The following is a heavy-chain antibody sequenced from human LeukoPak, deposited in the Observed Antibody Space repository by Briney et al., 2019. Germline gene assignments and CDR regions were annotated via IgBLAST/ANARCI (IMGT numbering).Heavy chain of an antibody. J-gene: IGHJ4*02. V-gene: IGHV1-2*06. CDR1: GYTFTGYY. CDR3: ARGGDGYNYYFDY. D-gene: IGHD5-24*01. CDR2: INPNSGGT. Sequence: GASVKVSCKASGYTFTGYYMHWVRQAPGQGLEWMGRINPNSGGTYYAQKFQGRVTMTRDTSISTAYMELSRLRSDDTAVYYCARGGDGYNYYFDYWGQGTLVTVSS.